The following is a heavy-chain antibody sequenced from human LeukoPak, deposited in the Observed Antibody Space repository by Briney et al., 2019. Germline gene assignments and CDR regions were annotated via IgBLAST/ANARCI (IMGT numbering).Heavy chain of an antibody. J-gene: IGHJ3*02. Sequence: PGGSLRLSCAASGFTFSSYGMHWVRQAPGKGLEWVAFIRYDGSNKYYADSVKGRFTISRDNAKNSLYLQMNSLRAEDTAVYYCARDSRYFDWFPRGAFDIWGQGTMVTVSS. V-gene: IGHV3-30*02. CDR3: ARDSRYFDWFPRGAFDI. CDR1: GFTFSSYG. CDR2: IRYDGSNK. D-gene: IGHD3-9*01.